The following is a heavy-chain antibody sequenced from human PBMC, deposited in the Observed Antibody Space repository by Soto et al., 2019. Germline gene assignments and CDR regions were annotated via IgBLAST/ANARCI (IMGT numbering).Heavy chain of an antibody. D-gene: IGHD2-21*02. Sequence: ASVKVSCKASGYIFTSYAIHWVRQAPGQRLEWMGWINAGNGNTKYSQKFQGRVTITRDTSASTAYMELSSLRAEDTAVYYCVKGTSYCGGDCYSTKSGMDVWGQGTTVTVSS. V-gene: IGHV1-3*01. J-gene: IGHJ6*02. CDR3: VKGTSYCGGDCYSTKSGMDV. CDR1: GYIFTSYA. CDR2: INAGNGNT.